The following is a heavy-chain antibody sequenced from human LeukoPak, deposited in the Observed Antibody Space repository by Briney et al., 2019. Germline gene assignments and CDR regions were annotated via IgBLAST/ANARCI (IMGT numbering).Heavy chain of an antibody. D-gene: IGHD1-26*01. Sequence: GGSLRLSCAASGFTFDDYAMHWVRQAPRKGLEWVSGISWNSGSIGYADSVKGRFTISRDNAKNSLYLQMNSLRAEDTALYYCAKDKVEWELTSWFDPWGQGTLVTVSS. J-gene: IGHJ5*02. CDR3: AKDKVEWELTSWFDP. CDR2: ISWNSGSI. V-gene: IGHV3-9*01. CDR1: GFTFDDYA.